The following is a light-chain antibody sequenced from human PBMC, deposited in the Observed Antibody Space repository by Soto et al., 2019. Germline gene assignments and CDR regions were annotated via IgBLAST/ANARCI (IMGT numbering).Light chain of an antibody. V-gene: IGLV1-51*01. CDR3: GSWDSSLSAYV. CDR1: SSNIGGNS. Sequence: QSVLTQLPSVSAAPGQKVTISCSGCSSNIGGNSVSWYQQLPGTAPKLLIYDDNKRPSGIPDRFSGSKSGTSATLGITGFQTGDEADYYCGSWDSSLSAYVFGTGTKVNVL. J-gene: IGLJ1*01. CDR2: DDN.